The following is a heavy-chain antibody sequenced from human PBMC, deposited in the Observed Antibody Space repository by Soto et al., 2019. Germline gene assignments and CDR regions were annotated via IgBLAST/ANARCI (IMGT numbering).Heavy chain of an antibody. D-gene: IGHD3-10*01. CDR1: GASITSGDYY. J-gene: IGHJ2*01. CDR3: VRTVGSSWFFDL. Sequence: QLQLRQSGPGLVKPPETLSLTCSVSGASITSGDYYWGWIRQPPGKGLEWVGSIFSDGSPYYKPSLQSPVAFSIDTARNEFSMKLNSATAADTAVYYCVRTVGSSWFFDLWGRGTLITVSS. V-gene: IGHV4-39*01. CDR2: IFSDGSP.